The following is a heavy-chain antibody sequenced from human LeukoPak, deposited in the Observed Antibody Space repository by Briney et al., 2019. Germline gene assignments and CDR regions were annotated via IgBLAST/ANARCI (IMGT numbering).Heavy chain of an antibody. J-gene: IGHJ4*02. CDR1: GFTFSSHG. CDR3: ARDLDHEYRGRYSRLSGAFDY. D-gene: IGHD1-26*01. Sequence: AGRSLRLSCAASGFTFSSHGMHSVRQAAGKGLEWVAVIWEDGRDQYYADSVKGRFTISRDNSNDTVSLQINGLRDEDTDVYYCARDLDHEYRGRYSRLSGAFDYWGQGTLVTVSS. CDR2: IWEDGRDQ. V-gene: IGHV3-33*01.